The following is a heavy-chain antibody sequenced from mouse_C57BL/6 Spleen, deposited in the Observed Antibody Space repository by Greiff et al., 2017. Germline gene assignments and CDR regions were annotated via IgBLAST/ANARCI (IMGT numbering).Heavy chain of an antibody. CDR1: GFSFNTYA. Sequence: EVQGVESGGGLVQPKGSLKLSCAASGFSFNTYAMNWVRQAPGKGLEWVARIRSKSNNYATYYADSVKDRFTISRDDSESMLYLQMNNLKTEDTAMYYCVRLYYGNHWYFDVWGTGTTVTVSS. D-gene: IGHD2-1*01. J-gene: IGHJ1*03. V-gene: IGHV10-1*01. CDR3: VRLYYGNHWYFDV. CDR2: IRSKSNNYAT.